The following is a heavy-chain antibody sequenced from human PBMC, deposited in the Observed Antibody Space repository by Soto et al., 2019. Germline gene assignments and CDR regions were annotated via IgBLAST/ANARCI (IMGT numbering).Heavy chain of an antibody. CDR2: LSYDGSKE. CDR3: AKRLLRGTTLSVLDY. J-gene: IGHJ4*02. D-gene: IGHD4-17*01. Sequence: RGGSLRLSCAASGFTFSSFGMHWVRQAPGKGLEWVALLSYDGSKEYYADSVKGRFSVSRDNSKNTLYLQMNSLRVEDTAVYFCAKRLLRGTTLSVLDYWGRGTLATVSS. V-gene: IGHV3-30*18. CDR1: GFTFSSFG.